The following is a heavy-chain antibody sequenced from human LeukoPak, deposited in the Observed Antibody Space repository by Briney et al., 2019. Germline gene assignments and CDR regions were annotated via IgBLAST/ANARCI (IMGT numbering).Heavy chain of an antibody. Sequence: GGSLRLSCAASGFSFSSYWMHWVRQAPGKGLVWVARIKSDGSSTDYADYVKGRFTISRDNAKNTLYLQMNSLRAEDTAVYYCARTFGCSSTSCSFFDYWGQGTLVTVSS. CDR2: IKSDGSST. D-gene: IGHD2-2*01. J-gene: IGHJ4*02. V-gene: IGHV3-74*01. CDR3: ARTFGCSSTSCSFFDY. CDR1: GFSFSSYW.